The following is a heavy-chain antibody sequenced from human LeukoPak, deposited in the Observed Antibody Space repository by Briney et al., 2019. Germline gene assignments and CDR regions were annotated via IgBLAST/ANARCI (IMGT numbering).Heavy chain of an antibody. CDR2: INSDGSST. J-gene: IGHJ4*02. CDR1: GFTFSRYW. V-gene: IGHV3-74*01. Sequence: GGSLRLSCAASGFTFSRYWMHWVRQAPGKGLVWVSRINSDGSSTSYADSVKGRFTISRDNAKNTLYLQMNSLRAEDTAVYYCARDREARYYGGNNAIDYWGQGTLVTVSS. CDR3: ARDREARYYGGNNAIDY. D-gene: IGHD4-23*01.